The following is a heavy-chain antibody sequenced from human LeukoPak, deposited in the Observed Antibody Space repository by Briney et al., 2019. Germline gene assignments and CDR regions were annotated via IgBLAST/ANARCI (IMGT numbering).Heavy chain of an antibody. CDR2: INHSGST. J-gene: IGHJ6*03. Sequence: KPSETLSLTCAVYGGSFSGYYWSWIRQPPGKGLEWIGEINHSGSTNYNPSLKSRVTISVDTSKNQFSLKLSSVTAADTAVYYCARVLTDYYMDVWGKGTTVTVSS. CDR3: ARVLTDYYMDV. D-gene: IGHD3-9*01. V-gene: IGHV4-34*01. CDR1: GGSFSGYY.